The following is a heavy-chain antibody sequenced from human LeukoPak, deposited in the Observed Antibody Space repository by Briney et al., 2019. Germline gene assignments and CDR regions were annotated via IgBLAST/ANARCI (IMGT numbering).Heavy chain of an antibody. CDR1: GFIFSDYY. V-gene: IGHV3-11*01. J-gene: IGHJ4*02. Sequence: GGSLRLSCAASGFIFSDYYMTWIRQAPGKGLEWVSYISSSGSTMYYADSVKGRFTISRDNAKNSPYLQMNSLRAEDTALYYCARARGSYSLDYWGQGTLVTVSS. D-gene: IGHD1-26*01. CDR3: ARARGSYSLDY. CDR2: ISSSGSTM.